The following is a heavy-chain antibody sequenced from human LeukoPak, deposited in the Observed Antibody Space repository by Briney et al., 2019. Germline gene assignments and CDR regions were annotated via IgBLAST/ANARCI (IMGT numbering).Heavy chain of an antibody. D-gene: IGHD3-9*01. Sequence: PGGSLRLSCAASGFTFSAYAISWVRQAPGKGLEWVSAISGSGGITYYADSVKGRFTISRGNSKNTLYLQMNSLRAEDTAVYYCAAYYDILTGYYLAFDIWGQGTMVTVSS. V-gene: IGHV3-23*01. CDR2: ISGSGGIT. CDR1: GFTFSAYA. CDR3: AAYYDILTGYYLAFDI. J-gene: IGHJ3*02.